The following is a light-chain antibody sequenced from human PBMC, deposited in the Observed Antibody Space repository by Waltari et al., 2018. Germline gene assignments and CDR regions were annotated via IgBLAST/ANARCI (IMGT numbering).Light chain of an antibody. Sequence: QSALTQPPSASGSPGQSVTISCTGTSSDVGGYNYVSGYQQHPGKAPKLTIYDVSKRPSGVPDRFSGSKSGNTASLTVSGLQAEDEADYYCSSYAGSNNLVFGGGTKLTVL. CDR1: SSDVGGYNY. CDR2: DVS. CDR3: SSYAGSNNLV. J-gene: IGLJ2*01. V-gene: IGLV2-8*01.